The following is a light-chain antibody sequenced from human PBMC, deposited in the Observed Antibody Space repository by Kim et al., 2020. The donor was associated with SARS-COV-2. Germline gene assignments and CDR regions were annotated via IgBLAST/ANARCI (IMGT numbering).Light chain of an antibody. CDR2: GKN. CDR1: RLRSYY. J-gene: IGLJ2*01. Sequence: VALGQTARITRQGDRLRSYYATWYQQKPGLAPILFIYGKNNRPSGIPDRCSGSSSGNTASFTSTGTQAGDEADFYCNSRDSNDSVVCGGGTQLTVL. CDR3: NSRDSNDSVV. V-gene: IGLV3-19*01.